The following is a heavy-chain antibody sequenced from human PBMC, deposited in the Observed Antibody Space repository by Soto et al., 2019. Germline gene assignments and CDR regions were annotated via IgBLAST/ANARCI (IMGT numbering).Heavy chain of an antibody. V-gene: IGHV1-69*01. CDR1: GGTFSSYA. Sequence: QVQLVQSGAEVKKPGSSVKVSCMASGGTFSSYAISWVRQAPGQGLEWMGGIIPIFGTANYPQKFQGRVTITADEYTSTAYMELSSLRSEDTAVYYCARGGLHSSRWYGNFDYWGQGTLVTVSS. CDR3: ARGGLHSSRWYGNFDY. D-gene: IGHD6-19*01. J-gene: IGHJ4*02. CDR2: IIPIFGTA.